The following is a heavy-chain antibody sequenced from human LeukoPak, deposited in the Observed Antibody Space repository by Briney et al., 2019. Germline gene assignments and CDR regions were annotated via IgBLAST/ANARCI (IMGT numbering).Heavy chain of an antibody. CDR3: ARLLYNSGSYYRSANAFDY. V-gene: IGHV4-34*01. D-gene: IGHD3-10*01. J-gene: IGHJ4*02. Sequence: PSETLSLTCAVYGGSFSGSYWSWIRQPPGKGLEWIGKINHSGTTNYNPSLKSRVTISVDTSKNQFSLKLSSVTAADTAVYYCARLLYNSGSYYRSANAFDYWGQGTLVTVSS. CDR2: INHSGTT. CDR1: GGSFSGSY.